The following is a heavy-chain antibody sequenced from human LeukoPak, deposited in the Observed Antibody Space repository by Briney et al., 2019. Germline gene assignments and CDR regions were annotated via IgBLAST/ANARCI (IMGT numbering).Heavy chain of an antibody. V-gene: IGHV6-1*01. CDR1: GDSVSSNSVA. J-gene: IGHJ4*02. Sequence: SQTLSLTCAISGDSVSSNSVAWNWIRQSPSRGLEWLGRTYYRSKWYNDYAVSVKGRLTINPDTSNNQFSLQLNSVTPEDTAVYFCARDLYCSGASCSFDYWGQGTLVTVSS. CDR3: ARDLYCSGASCSFDY. D-gene: IGHD2-15*01. CDR2: TYYRSKWYN.